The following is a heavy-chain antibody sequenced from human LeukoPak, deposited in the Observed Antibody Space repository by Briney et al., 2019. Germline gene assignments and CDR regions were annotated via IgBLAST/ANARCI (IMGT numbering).Heavy chain of an antibody. CDR3: AKDGSGTYPDAFDM. D-gene: IGHD1-26*01. V-gene: IGHV3-23*01. CDR2: IRISGGDT. Sequence: PGGSLRLSCAASGFTFSSYAMSWVRQAPGKGLEWVSGIRISGGDTYYADSVKGRFTISRDNSKNTLYLQMNSLRAEDTAVYYCAKDGSGTYPDAFDMWGQGTMVTVSS. CDR1: GFTFSSYA. J-gene: IGHJ3*02.